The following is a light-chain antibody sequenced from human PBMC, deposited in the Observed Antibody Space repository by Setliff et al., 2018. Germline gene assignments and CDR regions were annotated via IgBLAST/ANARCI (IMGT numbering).Light chain of an antibody. J-gene: IGLJ1*01. CDR2: EVT. CDR3: ASYIGSSTYV. V-gene: IGLV2-23*02. Sequence: QSALTQPASVSGSPGQSITISCAGTSSDVGAYNLVSWYQQHPGKGPKVLIYEVTKRPSGVSTRFSGSKSGDTASPTISGLQAEDEADYHCASYIGSSTYVFGRGTKVTVL. CDR1: SSDVGAYNL.